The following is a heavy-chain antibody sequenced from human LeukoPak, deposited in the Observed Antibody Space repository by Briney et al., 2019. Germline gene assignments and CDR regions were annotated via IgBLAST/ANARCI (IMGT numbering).Heavy chain of an antibody. CDR1: GGSISSYY. CDR3: ARALRGSSHFYYYYYMDV. Sequence: PSETLSLTCTVSGGSISSYYWSWIRQPPGKGLEWIEYIYYSGSTNYNPSLKSRVTISVDTSKNQFSLKLSSVTAADTAVYYCARALRGSSHFYYYYYMDVWGKGTTVTVSS. V-gene: IGHV4-59*01. D-gene: IGHD6-6*01. CDR2: IYYSGST. J-gene: IGHJ6*03.